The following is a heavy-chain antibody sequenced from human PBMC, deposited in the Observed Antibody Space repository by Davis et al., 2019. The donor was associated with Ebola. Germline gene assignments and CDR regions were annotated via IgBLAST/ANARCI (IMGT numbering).Heavy chain of an antibody. V-gene: IGHV4-34*01. J-gene: IGHJ4*02. Sequence: SETLSLTCAVYGGSFSGYYWSWIRQPPGKGLEWIGEINDSGSTNYNPSLKSRVTISVDTSKNQFSLKLSSVTAADTAVYYCARGGGNSAYYWGQGTLVTVSS. D-gene: IGHD4-23*01. CDR1: GGSFSGYY. CDR2: INDSGST. CDR3: ARGGGNSAYY.